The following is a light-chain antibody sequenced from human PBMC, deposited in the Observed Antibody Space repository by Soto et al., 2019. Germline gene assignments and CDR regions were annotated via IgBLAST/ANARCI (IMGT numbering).Light chain of an antibody. Sequence: EIVMTQSPATLSVSPGERATLSCRASQSVSSNLAWYQQKPGQAPSLLIYGASTRATGTPARFSGSGSGTEFTLTISSLQSEDSAVYYCQQYNSWLWTFGQGTKVDIK. CDR3: QQYNSWLWT. J-gene: IGKJ1*01. V-gene: IGKV3-15*01. CDR1: QSVSSN. CDR2: GAS.